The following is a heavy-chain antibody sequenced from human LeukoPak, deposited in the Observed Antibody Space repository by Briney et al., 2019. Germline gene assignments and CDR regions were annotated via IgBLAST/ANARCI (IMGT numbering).Heavy chain of an antibody. V-gene: IGHV1-18*04. J-gene: IGHJ6*02. CDR2: ISAYNGNT. Sequence: ASVKVSCKASGYTFTGYYMHWVRQAPGQGLEWMGWISAYNGNTNYAQKLQGRVNMTTDTSTSTAYMELRSLRSDDTAVYYCASHYYDSSGYYYYYYGMDVWGQGTTVTVSS. CDR1: GYTFTGYY. D-gene: IGHD3-22*01. CDR3: ASHYYDSSGYYYYYYGMDV.